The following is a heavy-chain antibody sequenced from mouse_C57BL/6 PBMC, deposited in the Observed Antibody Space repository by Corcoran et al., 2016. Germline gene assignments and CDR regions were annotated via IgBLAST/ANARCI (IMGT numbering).Heavy chain of an antibody. CDR2: INTYSGVP. CDR3: ERTYPMDY. J-gene: IGHJ4*01. CDR1: GYTFTTYG. Sequence: QIQLVQSGPELKKPGETVKISCKASGYTFTTYGMSWVKQAPGKGLKWMGWINTYSGVPTYADDFKGRFAFSLETSASTAYLQINNLKNEDTATHFWERTYPMDYWGQGTSVTVSS. V-gene: IGHV9-3*01.